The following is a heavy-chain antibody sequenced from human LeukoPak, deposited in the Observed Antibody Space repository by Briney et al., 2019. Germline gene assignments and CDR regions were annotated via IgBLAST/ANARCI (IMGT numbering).Heavy chain of an antibody. V-gene: IGHV4-4*07. CDR2: IYTRGST. J-gene: IGHJ4*02. CDR3: ARGGTYGSGRNQHTTLDY. Sequence: SDTLSLTCTLSGRSISNDYWSWIRQAAGEELEWIGRIYTRGSTNYNPSLKSRVTISLDKSKKQFSLNLNSVTAADTAVYYCARGGTYGSGRNQHTTLDYWGQGTLVTVSS. D-gene: IGHD3-10*01. CDR1: GRSISNDY.